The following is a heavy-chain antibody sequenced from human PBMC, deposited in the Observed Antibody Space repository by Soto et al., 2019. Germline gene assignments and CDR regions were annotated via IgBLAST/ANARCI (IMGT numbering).Heavy chain of an antibody. Sequence: SVKVSCKASGGTFSSYAISWVRQAPGQGLEWMGGIIPIFGTANYAQKFQGRVTITADESTSTAYMELSSLRSEDTAVYYCARGHEGWLQLHYYYGMDVWGQGTTVTVSS. CDR3: ARGHEGWLQLHYYYGMDV. V-gene: IGHV1-69*13. J-gene: IGHJ6*02. CDR2: IIPIFGTA. D-gene: IGHD5-12*01. CDR1: GGTFSSYA.